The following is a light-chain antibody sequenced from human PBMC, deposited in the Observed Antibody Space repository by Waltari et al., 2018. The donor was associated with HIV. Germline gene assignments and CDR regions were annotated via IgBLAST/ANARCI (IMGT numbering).Light chain of an antibody. CDR2: KAS. CDR1: QRISSW. V-gene: IGKV1-5*03. CDR3: QQYNSYPRT. Sequence: DIQMTQFPSTLSASVRDRVTITSRASQRISSWLAWYQQKPGKAPKLLIYKASSLESGVPSRFSGSGSGTEFTLTISSLQPDDFATYYCQQYNSYPRTFGQGTKVEIK. J-gene: IGKJ1*01.